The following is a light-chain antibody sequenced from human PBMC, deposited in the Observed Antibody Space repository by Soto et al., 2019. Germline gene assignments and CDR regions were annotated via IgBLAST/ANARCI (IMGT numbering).Light chain of an antibody. CDR2: ASS. CDR1: QSRGSNS. V-gene: IGKV3-20*01. CDR3: QLYGISPH. Sequence: EIVLTQAPGTLSLSPGERATLSCKTSQSRGSNSLAWYQHKPGQAPRLLIYASSNRATGIPDRFSGSASGTDFTLTINRLEPEDFAVYYCQLYGISPHFGQGTRLEIK. J-gene: IGKJ5*01.